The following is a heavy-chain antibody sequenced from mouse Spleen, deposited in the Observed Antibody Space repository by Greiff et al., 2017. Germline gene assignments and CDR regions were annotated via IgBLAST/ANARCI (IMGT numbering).Heavy chain of an antibody. D-gene: IGHD1-1*01. Sequence: EVKLVESGGDLVKPGGSLKLSCAASGFTFSSYGMSWVRQTPDKRLEWVATIGSGGSYTYYPDSVKGRFTISRDNAKNTLYLQMSSLKSEDTAMYYCARQGDYYGSSSAWFAYWGQGTLVTVSA. CDR3: ARQGDYYGSSSAWFAY. J-gene: IGHJ3*01. CDR1: GFTFSSYG. V-gene: IGHV5-6*01. CDR2: IGSGGSYT.